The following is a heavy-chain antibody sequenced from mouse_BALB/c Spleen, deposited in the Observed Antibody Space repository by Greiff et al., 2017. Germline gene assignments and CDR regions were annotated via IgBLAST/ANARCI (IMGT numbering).Heavy chain of an antibody. Sequence: QVQLQQSGPELVQPGASVRISCKASGYTFTSYYIHWVKQRPGQGLEWIGWIYPGNVNTKYNEKFKGKATLTADKSSSTAYMQLSSLTSEDSAVYFCARGYDGGDYYAMDYWGQGTSVTVSS. CDR3: ARGYDGGDYYAMDY. CDR2: IYPGNVNT. V-gene: IGHV1S56*01. D-gene: IGHD2-14*01. J-gene: IGHJ4*01. CDR1: GYTFTSYY.